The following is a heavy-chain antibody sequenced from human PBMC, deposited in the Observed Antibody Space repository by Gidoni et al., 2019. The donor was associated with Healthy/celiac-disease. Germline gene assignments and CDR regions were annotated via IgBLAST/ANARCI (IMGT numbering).Heavy chain of an antibody. CDR2: IDYSGST. CDR3: ASELVVPAAIASGAFDI. Sequence: QVQLQESGPGLVKPSETLSLTCTVSGGSISSYYWSWIRQPPGKGLEWIGYIDYSGSTNYNPSLKSRVTISVDTSKNQFSLKLSSVTAADTAVYYCASELVVPAAIASGAFDIWGQGTMVTVSS. D-gene: IGHD2-2*01. CDR1: GGSISSYY. J-gene: IGHJ3*02. V-gene: IGHV4-59*08.